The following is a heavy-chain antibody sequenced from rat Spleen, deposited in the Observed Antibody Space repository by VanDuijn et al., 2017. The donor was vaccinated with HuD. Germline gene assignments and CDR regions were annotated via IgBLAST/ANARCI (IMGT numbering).Heavy chain of an antibody. CDR2: ISYDGSNT. J-gene: IGHJ1*01. Sequence: EVQLVESGGGLVQPGRSLKLSCAAAGFTFSDYNMAWVRQAPRKGLEWVATISYDGSNTYYRDSVKGRFTISRDNAKSTLYLQMDSLRSEDTATYYCARHKSGTYWYFDFWGPGTMVTVSS. V-gene: IGHV5-7*01. CDR3: ARHKSGTYWYFDF. D-gene: IGHD3-1*01. CDR1: GFTFSDYN.